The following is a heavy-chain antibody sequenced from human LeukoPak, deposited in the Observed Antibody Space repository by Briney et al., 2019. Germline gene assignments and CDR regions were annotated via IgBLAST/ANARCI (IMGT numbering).Heavy chain of an antibody. CDR3: AKTAYDILTGYLNYFDY. CDR1: GFSLSTSGVG. Sequence: ESGPTLVKPTQTLTLTCTFSGFSLSTSGVGVGWIRQPPGKALEWLALIYWNDGKRYSPSLKSRLTITKDTSKNQVVLTMTNMDPVDTAIYYSAKTAYDILTGYLNYFDYWGQGTLVTVSS. D-gene: IGHD3-9*01. V-gene: IGHV2-5*01. J-gene: IGHJ4*02. CDR2: IYWNDGK.